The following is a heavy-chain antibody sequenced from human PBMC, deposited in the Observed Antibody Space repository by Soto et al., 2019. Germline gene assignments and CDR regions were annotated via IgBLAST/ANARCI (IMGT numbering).Heavy chain of an antibody. CDR2: KNSGGTT. CDR1: GFSISSND. CDR3: ASLSRNTRPAGGPVDH. D-gene: IGHD6-13*01. J-gene: IGHJ4*02. Sequence: EVQLVESGGRLIQPGGSLSLTCAVSGFSISSNDMGWVRQTPGKGLEWVSIKNSGGTTSYANSVRGRFTIARDNSKNTVYLQMNSLRAEDTAVYFCASLSRNTRPAGGPVDHWGQGTLVTVTS. V-gene: IGHV3-53*01.